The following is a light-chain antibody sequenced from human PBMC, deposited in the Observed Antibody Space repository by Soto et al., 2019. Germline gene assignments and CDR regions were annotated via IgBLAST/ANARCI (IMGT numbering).Light chain of an antibody. CDR3: QQYMSSVT. Sequence: EIVLTQSPGSLSLSPGERATLSCRASQSVDSTFFAWYQKKPGQAPRLLIYGASKRATCVPDRFSGSGSGTDFTLTISRLEPEDFAVYYCQQYMSSVTFGQGTKVEI. V-gene: IGKV3-20*01. CDR1: QSVDSTF. J-gene: IGKJ1*01. CDR2: GAS.